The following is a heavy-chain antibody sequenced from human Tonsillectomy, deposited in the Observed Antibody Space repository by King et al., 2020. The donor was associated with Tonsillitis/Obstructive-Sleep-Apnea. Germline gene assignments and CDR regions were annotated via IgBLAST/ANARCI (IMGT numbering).Heavy chain of an antibody. Sequence: QLQESGPGLVKPSETLSLTCTVSGGSISSYYWSWIRQPPGKGLEWIGYIYYSGSTNYNPSLKSRVTISVDTSKNQFSLKLSSVTAADTAVYYCARLEGDYYAFDIWDQGTMVTVSS. V-gene: IGHV4-59*08. CDR1: GGSISSYY. J-gene: IGHJ3*02. CDR3: ARLEGDYYAFDI. CDR2: IYYSGST. D-gene: IGHD4-17*01.